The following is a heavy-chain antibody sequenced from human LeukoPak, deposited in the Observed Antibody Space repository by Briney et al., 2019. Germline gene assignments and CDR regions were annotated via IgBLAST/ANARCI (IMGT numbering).Heavy chain of an antibody. CDR2: ISGSGGST. Sequence: ETLSLTCAVYGGSFSGYYWSWVRQAPGKGLEWVSAISGSGGSTYYADSVKGRFTISRDNSKNTLYLQMNSLRAEDTAVYYCAKDHYYDSSGYYEGGAFDIWGQGTMVTVSS. V-gene: IGHV3-23*01. D-gene: IGHD3-22*01. J-gene: IGHJ3*02. CDR1: GGSFSGYY. CDR3: AKDHYYDSSGYYEGGAFDI.